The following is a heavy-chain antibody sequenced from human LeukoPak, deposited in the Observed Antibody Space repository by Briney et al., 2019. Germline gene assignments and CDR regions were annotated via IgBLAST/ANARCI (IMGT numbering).Heavy chain of an antibody. V-gene: IGHV1-8*01. J-gene: IGHJ4*02. CDR2: MNPNNGNT. Sequence: GASVKVSCKASGYTFTSYDIQWVRQATGQGLEWMGWMNPNNGNTGYAQKFQGRVTMTRNTSISTAYMELSSLRSEDTAVYYCAKDAMVRGVINRFDYWGQGTLVTVSS. CDR3: AKDAMVRGVINRFDY. D-gene: IGHD3-10*01. CDR1: GYTFTSYD.